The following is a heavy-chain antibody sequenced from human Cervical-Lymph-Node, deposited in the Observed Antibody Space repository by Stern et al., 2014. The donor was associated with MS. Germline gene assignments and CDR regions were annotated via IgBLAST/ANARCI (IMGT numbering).Heavy chain of an antibody. Sequence: QVQLQESGPGLVKPSETLSLTCTVSGGSINSVGYFWSWIRQPPGKGLEWIGYVYNTGNPKYNPSLKSRVSRSLVTSKNQFSLDLSSVTAADTAVYYCARDRRDFGDHYFFYYGLDVWGQGTTVTVSS. CDR2: VYNTGNP. CDR3: ARDRRDFGDHYFFYYGLDV. CDR1: GGSINSVGYF. D-gene: IGHD4-17*01. V-gene: IGHV4-61*08. J-gene: IGHJ6*02.